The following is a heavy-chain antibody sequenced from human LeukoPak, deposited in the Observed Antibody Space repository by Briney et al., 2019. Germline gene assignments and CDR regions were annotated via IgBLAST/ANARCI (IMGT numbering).Heavy chain of an antibody. CDR3: ARLSYSSGWYRRGDWFDP. D-gene: IGHD6-19*01. J-gene: IGHJ5*02. V-gene: IGHV4-30-2*01. CDR1: GGSISSGGYS. Sequence: SQTLSLTCAVSGGSISSGGYSWSWIRQPPGKGLEWIGYMYHSGSTYHNPSLKSRVTISVDRSKNQFSLELNSVTAADTAVYYCARLSYSSGWYRRGDWFDPWGQGTLVTVSS. CDR2: MYHSGST.